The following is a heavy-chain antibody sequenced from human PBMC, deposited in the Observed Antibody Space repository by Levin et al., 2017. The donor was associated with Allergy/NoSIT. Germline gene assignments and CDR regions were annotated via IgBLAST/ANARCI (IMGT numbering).Heavy chain of an antibody. D-gene: IGHD5-12*01. J-gene: IGHJ6*02. V-gene: IGHV3-53*01. CDR2: IYSGGST. CDR3: ARPHPPYGGYFNGLSYYYYGMDV. CDR1: GFTVSSNY. Sequence: GGSLRLSCAASGFTVSSNYMSWVRQAPGKGLEWVSVIYSGGSTYYADSVKGRFTISRDNSKNTLYLQMNSLRAEDTAVYYCARPHPPYGGYFNGLSYYYYGMDVWGQGTTVTVSS.